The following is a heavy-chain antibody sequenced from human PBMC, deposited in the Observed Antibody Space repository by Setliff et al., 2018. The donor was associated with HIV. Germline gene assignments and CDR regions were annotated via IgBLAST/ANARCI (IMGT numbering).Heavy chain of an antibody. D-gene: IGHD2-2*02. J-gene: IGHJ4*02. Sequence: GGSLRLSCAASGFTFSSYWMNWVRQAPGRGLEWVSTISAGGGDTYYADSVKGRFTISRDKSKNTLSLQMNSLRAEDTAVYYCAKASVTSIQYFDYWGQGTLVTVTS. CDR2: ISAGGGDT. V-gene: IGHV3-23*01. CDR3: AKASVTSIQYFDY. CDR1: GFTFSSYW.